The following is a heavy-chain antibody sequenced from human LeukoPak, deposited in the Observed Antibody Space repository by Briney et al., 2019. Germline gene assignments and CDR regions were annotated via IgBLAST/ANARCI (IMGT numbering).Heavy chain of an antibody. J-gene: IGHJ4*02. Sequence: GRSLRLSCVASGFTFSHHGMHWVRQAPGKGLEWVAFILYDGSNKYFVDSVKGRFTISRDNSKNAVSLQMNNLRAEDTAMYYCARAVDKGTGYYMDFWGQGTLVTVSS. CDR1: GFTFSHHG. D-gene: IGHD3-22*01. V-gene: IGHV3-30*03. CDR3: ARAVDKGTGYYMDF. CDR2: ILYDGSNK.